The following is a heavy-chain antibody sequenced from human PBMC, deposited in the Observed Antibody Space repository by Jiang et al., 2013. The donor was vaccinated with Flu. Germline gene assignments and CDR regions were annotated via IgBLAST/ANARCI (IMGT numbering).Heavy chain of an antibody. CDR1: GYTFSNSW. J-gene: IGHJ6*02. CDR2: IYPRDSDT. V-gene: IGHV5-51*01. CDR3: ARLESMVRDYGMDV. Sequence: GAEVKKPGESLKISCKASGYTFSNSWIAWVRQMPGKGLEWMGIIYPRDSDTRYSPSFQGQVTISADKSISTAYLQWTSLRASDTAIYYCARLESMVRDYGMDVWGQGDHGHRLL. D-gene: IGHD3-10*01.